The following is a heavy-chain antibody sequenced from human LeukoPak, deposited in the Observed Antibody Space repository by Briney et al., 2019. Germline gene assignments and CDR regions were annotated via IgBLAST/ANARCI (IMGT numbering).Heavy chain of an antibody. CDR2: ISSSGSTI. D-gene: IGHD3-10*01. V-gene: IGHV3-11*01. CDR3: ARERLLWFGEPEGSDY. J-gene: IGHJ4*02. Sequence: GGSLRLSCAASGLTFSDYYMSWIRQAPGKGLEWVSYISSSGSTIYYADSVKGRFTISRDNAKNSLYLQMNSLRAEDTAVYYCARERLLWFGEPEGSDYWGQGTLVTVSS. CDR1: GLTFSDYY.